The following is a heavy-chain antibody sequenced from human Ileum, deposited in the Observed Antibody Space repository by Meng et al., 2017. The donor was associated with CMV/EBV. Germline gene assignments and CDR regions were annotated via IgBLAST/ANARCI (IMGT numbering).Heavy chain of an antibody. Sequence: SWASSGCTFSDYWMHWGRQDPGKGLVWVSRIKGDGSSTSYADSVKGRFTISRDNAKNTLYLQMNNLRVEDTAVFYCVRDGVGAPPFDYWGQGTLVTVSS. D-gene: IGHD1-26*01. CDR1: GCTFSDYW. CDR3: VRDGVGAPPFDY. V-gene: IGHV3-74*01. CDR2: IKGDGSST. J-gene: IGHJ4*02.